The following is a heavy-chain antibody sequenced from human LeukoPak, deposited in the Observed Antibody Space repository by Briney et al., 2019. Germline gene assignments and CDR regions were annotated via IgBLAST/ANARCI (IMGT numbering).Heavy chain of an antibody. CDR2: IYSSGST. V-gene: IGHV4-4*07. CDR1: GGSISGYY. CDR3: VREYSSSGDY. Sequence: SETLSLTCAVSGGSISGYYWSWIRQPAGKGLEWIGRIYSSGSTSYNPSLKSRVTMSVDTSKNQFSLKLSSVTAADTAVYYCVREYSSSGDYWGQGTLVTVSS. D-gene: IGHD6-6*01. J-gene: IGHJ4*02.